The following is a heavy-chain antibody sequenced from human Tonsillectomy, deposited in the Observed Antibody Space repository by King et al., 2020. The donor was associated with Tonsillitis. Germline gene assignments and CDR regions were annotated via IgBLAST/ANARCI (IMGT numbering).Heavy chain of an antibody. CDR2: ISYDGRNK. CDR1: GFSFSGSG. J-gene: IGHJ6*03. CDR3: ATEKPPYRYCSSHCVGYYMDV. Sequence: VQLVESGGGVVQPGRSLRLSCVASGFSFSGSGMPWVPQAPGKGLEWMAVISYDGRNKHYADSVKGRFTISRDNADNTLYLQMHSLRAEDTAVYYCATEKPPYRYCSSHCVGYYMDVWGKGTTVTVSS. V-gene: IGHV3-30*03. D-gene: IGHD2-2*01.